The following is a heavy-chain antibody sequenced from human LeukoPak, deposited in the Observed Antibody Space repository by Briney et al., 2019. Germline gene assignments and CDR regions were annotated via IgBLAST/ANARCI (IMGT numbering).Heavy chain of an antibody. CDR2: INPSGGRT. J-gene: IGHJ6*02. CDR1: GYTFTSYY. CDR3: ARVNSYGYYYYYGMDV. Sequence: ASVKVSCKASGYTFTSYYIHWVRQAPGQGLEWMGVINPSGGRTTYAQKFQGRVTMTRDRSTSTVYMELSSLRYDDTAVYYCARVNSYGYYYYYGMDVWGQGTTVTVSS. D-gene: IGHD5-18*01. V-gene: IGHV1-46*01.